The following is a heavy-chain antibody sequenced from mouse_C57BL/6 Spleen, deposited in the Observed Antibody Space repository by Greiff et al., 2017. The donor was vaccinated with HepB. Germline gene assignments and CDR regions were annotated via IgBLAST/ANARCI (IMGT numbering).Heavy chain of an antibody. D-gene: IGHD1-1*01. CDR1: GDDGANCW. CDR2: IYPGGGYT. J-gene: IGHJ1*03. Sequence: QGQRQKEGEGRGGRGTEGERAGKAAGDDGANCWLGGGRRGWGSGVEWIGDIYPGGGYTNYNEKFKGKATLTADKSSSTAYMQFSSLTSEDSAIYYCARSGYYYGSSLWYFDVWGTGTTVTVSS. CDR3: ARSGYYYGSSLWYFDV. V-gene: IGHV1-63*01.